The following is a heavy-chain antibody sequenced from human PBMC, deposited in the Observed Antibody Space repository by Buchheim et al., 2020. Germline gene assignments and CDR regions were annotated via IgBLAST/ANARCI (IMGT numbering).Heavy chain of an antibody. Sequence: QVQLQQWGAGLLKPSETLSLTCAVYGGSFSGYYWSWIRQPPGKGLEWIGEINHSGSTNYNPSLKSRVTISVDTSKNQLSMKLSSVTAADTAVYYCARVRVGSGWYRVPYYYGMDVWGQGTT. CDR3: ARVRVGSGWYRVPYYYGMDV. CDR1: GGSFSGYY. V-gene: IGHV4-34*01. CDR2: INHSGST. D-gene: IGHD6-19*01. J-gene: IGHJ6*02.